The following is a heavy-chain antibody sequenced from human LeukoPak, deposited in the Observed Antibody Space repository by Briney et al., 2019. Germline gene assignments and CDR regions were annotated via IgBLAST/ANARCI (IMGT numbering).Heavy chain of an antibody. CDR3: ARRVDATRWFDP. CDR2: IKSDGAST. Sequence: GGSLRLSCAASGFTFSNYSMHWVRQAPGKGLVWVSRIKSDGASTMYADSVKGRFTISRDNAKNMLYMQMNSLRDEDTAVYYCARRVDATRWFDPWGQGTLVTVSS. D-gene: IGHD2-15*01. V-gene: IGHV3-74*03. CDR1: GFTFSNYS. J-gene: IGHJ5*02.